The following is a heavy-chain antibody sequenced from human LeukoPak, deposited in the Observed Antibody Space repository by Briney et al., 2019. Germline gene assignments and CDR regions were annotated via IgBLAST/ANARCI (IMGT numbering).Heavy chain of an antibody. Sequence: GESLKISCKGSGYSFTSYWIGGVRQMRGKGLEWMGIIYPGDSDTRYSPSFQGQVTISADKSISTAYLQWSSLKASDTAMYYCARRRTQYYYDSSGYNDAFDIWGQGTLVTVSS. J-gene: IGHJ3*02. V-gene: IGHV5-51*01. CDR2: IYPGDSDT. CDR3: ARRRTQYYYDSSGYNDAFDI. CDR1: GYSFTSYW. D-gene: IGHD3-22*01.